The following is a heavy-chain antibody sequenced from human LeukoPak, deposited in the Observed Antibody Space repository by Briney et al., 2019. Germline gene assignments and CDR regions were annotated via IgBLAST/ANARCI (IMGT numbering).Heavy chain of an antibody. Sequence: ASVKVSCKASGYTFTGYYMHWVRQAPGQGLEWMGWINPNSGGTNYAQTFQGRVTMTRDTSISTAYMELSRLRSDDTAVYNCARATVCSGGSCPLIDYWGQGTLVTVSS. CDR1: GYTFTGYY. D-gene: IGHD2-15*01. CDR3: ARATVCSGGSCPLIDY. V-gene: IGHV1-2*02. CDR2: INPNSGGT. J-gene: IGHJ4*02.